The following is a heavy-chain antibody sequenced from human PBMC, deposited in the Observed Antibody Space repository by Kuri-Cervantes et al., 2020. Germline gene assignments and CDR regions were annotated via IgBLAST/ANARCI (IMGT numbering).Heavy chain of an antibody. CDR3: AREGYSYGLSRQLYYFDY. V-gene: IGHV3-33*01. Sequence: GGSLRLSCAASGFTFSSYGMHWVRQAPGKGLEWVAVIWYDGSNKYYADSVKGRFTISRDNSKNTLYLQMNSLRAEDTAVYYCAREGYSYGLSRQLYYFDYWGQGTLVTVSS. CDR1: GFTFSSYG. CDR2: IWYDGSNK. D-gene: IGHD5-18*01. J-gene: IGHJ4*02.